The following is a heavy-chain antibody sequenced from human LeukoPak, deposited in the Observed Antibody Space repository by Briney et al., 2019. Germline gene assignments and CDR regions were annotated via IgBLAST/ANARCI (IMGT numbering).Heavy chain of an antibody. CDR1: GGSISSCY. CDR3: AKSGGYGLIDY. CDR2: IYYSGST. Sequence: SETLSLTCTVSGGSISSCYWSWIRQPPGKGLEWIGYIYYSGSTNYNPSLKSRVTISVDTSKNQFSLRLNSVTAADTAMYYCAKSGGYGLIDYWGQGTLVTVSS. D-gene: IGHD1-26*01. J-gene: IGHJ4*02. V-gene: IGHV4-59*08.